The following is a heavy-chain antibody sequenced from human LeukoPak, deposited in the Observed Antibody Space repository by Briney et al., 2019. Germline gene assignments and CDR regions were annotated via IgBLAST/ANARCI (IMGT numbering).Heavy chain of an antibody. CDR1: GFIFSDYY. J-gene: IGHJ5*02. CDR3: WRWNLALDR. CDR2: MSGSGDGI. D-gene: IGHD1-1*01. V-gene: IGHV3-11*04. Sequence: GGSLTLSCAASGFIFSDYYMAWIRQAPGKGPECVSYMSGSGDGIHYADSVKGRFTISRDNAKQSLFLQMSSLRAEDTGVYYCWRWNLALDRWGQGGMVTVSS.